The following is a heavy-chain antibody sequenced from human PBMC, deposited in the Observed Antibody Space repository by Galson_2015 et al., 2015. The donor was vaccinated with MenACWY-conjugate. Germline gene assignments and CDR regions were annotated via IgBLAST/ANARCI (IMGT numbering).Heavy chain of an antibody. CDR1: GDSVSSHSAA. J-gene: IGHJ4*02. V-gene: IGHV6-1*01. D-gene: IGHD6-13*01. Sequence: CAISGDSVSSHSAAWNWIRQSPSRGLEWLGRTYYRSKWYNDYAVSVKSRITINPDTSKNQSSLQLNSVTHEDTAVYYCARETRSSSWYSFDYWGQGTLVTVSS. CDR2: TYYRSKWYN. CDR3: ARETRSSSWYSFDY.